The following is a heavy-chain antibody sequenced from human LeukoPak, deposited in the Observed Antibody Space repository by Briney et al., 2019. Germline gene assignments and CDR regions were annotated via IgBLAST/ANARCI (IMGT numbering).Heavy chain of an antibody. CDR1: GFTFSSYG. CDR2: ISGSGGST. J-gene: IGHJ6*04. Sequence: PGGSLRLSCAASGFTFSSYGMHWVRQAPGKGLEWVSAISGSGGSTYYADSVKGRFTISRDNSKNTLYLQMNSLRAEDTAVYYCAKRRYYDSSGPPDVWGKGTTVSVSS. V-gene: IGHV3-23*01. CDR3: AKRRYYDSSGPPDV. D-gene: IGHD3-22*01.